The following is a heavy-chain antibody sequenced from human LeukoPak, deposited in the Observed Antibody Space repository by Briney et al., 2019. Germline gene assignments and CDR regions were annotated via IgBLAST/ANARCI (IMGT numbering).Heavy chain of an antibody. CDR1: GYTFTSYD. V-gene: IGHV1-8*01. J-gene: IGHJ4*02. CDR3: ATQIPTRVAGTPDY. CDR2: MNPNSGNT. D-gene: IGHD6-19*01. Sequence: ASVKVSCKASGYTFTSYDINWVRQATGQGLEWMGWMNPNSGNTGYAQKFQGRVTMTRNTSISTAYMELSSLRSEDTAVYYCATQIPTRVAGTPDYWGQGTLVTVSS.